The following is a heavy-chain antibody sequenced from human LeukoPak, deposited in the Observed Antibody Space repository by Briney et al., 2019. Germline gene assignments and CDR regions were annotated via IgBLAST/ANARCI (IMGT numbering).Heavy chain of an antibody. Sequence: GGSLRLCCSASGFTFSSYAMSWVRQAPGKGLGWVSAISGSGGSTYYADSVKGRFTISRDNSKNTLYLQMNSLRAEDTAVYYCAKAGGYDSPGAWFDPWGQGTLVTVSS. J-gene: IGHJ5*02. V-gene: IGHV3-23*01. CDR1: GFTFSSYA. CDR3: AKAGGYDSPGAWFDP. D-gene: IGHD5-12*01. CDR2: ISGSGGST.